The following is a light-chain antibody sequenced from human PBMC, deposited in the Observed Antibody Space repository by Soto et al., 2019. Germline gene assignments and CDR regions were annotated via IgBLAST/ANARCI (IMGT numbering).Light chain of an antibody. CDR2: GNS. V-gene: IGLV1-40*01. CDR1: SSNIGAGYD. J-gene: IGLJ2*01. CDR3: QSYDSSLSGYVV. Sequence: QSVLTQPPSVSGAPGQRVTISCTGSSSNIGAGYDVHWYQQLPGTAPKVLIYGNSNRPSGVPDRFSGSKSGTSASLAIIGLQAEDEADYYCQSYDSSLSGYVVFGGGTKLTVL.